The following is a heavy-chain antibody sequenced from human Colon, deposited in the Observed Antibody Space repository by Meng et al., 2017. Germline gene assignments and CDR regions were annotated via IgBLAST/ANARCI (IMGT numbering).Heavy chain of an antibody. V-gene: IGHV4-34*01. CDR3: ARSVRLGVDGNSGAY. Sequence: VQLQQWGGVLLKPAEPLFPTGAVYGGFFSDYSWRWIRQPPGKGLECIGEINHTGNNSYNPSHKSRLTISVDTSKNQFSLNLSVVTAADTALYYCARSVRLGVDGNSGAYWGQGTLVTVSS. D-gene: IGHD4-23*01. CDR1: GGFFSDYS. CDR2: INHTGNN. J-gene: IGHJ4*02.